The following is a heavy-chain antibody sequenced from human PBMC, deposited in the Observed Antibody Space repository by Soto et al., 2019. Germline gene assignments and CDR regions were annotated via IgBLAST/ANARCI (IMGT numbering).Heavy chain of an antibody. V-gene: IGHV4-39*02. J-gene: IGHJ6*02. CDR3: ARPNPATNYGMDV. D-gene: IGHD2-8*01. CDR1: GGSISSSSYY. Sequence: QLQLQESGPGLVKPSETLSLTYTVSGGSISSSSYYWGWIRQPPGKGLEWIGSIYYSGSTYYNPSLKSRVPLSVDTSKHHFSLKLSSVTAADTVVYYWARPNPATNYGMDVWGQGTTVTVSS. CDR2: IYYSGST.